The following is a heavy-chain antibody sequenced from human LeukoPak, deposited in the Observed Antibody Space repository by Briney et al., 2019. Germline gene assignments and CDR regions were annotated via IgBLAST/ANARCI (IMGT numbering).Heavy chain of an antibody. CDR3: ANDASYSYSILPTFFDY. J-gene: IGHJ4*02. Sequence: GGSLRLSCAASGFTFSSYAMHWVRQAPGKGLEWVAVISYDGSNKYYADSVKGRFTISRDNSKNTLYLQMSSLISEDTAVYYCANDASYSYSILPTFFDYWGQGTLVTVSS. D-gene: IGHD2-15*01. CDR2: ISYDGSNK. CDR1: GFTFSSYA. V-gene: IGHV3-30-3*02.